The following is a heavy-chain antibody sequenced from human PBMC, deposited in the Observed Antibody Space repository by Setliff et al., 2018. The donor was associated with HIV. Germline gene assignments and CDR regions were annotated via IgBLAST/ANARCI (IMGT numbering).Heavy chain of an antibody. CDR3: ARQTVSGLSYFDY. CDR2: IYPGNSDT. Sequence: GESLKISCKSSGYTFTTYWIAWVRQMPGKGLGWMGIIYPGNSDTTYSPSFQGQVTISADKSISTAYLQWRSLQASDTAMYYCARQTVSGLSYFDYWGQGTLVTVSS. J-gene: IGHJ4*02. CDR1: GYTFTTYW. D-gene: IGHD3-10*01. V-gene: IGHV5-51*01.